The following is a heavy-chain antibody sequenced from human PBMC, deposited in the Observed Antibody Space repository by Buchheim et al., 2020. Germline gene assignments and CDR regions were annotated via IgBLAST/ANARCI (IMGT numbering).Heavy chain of an antibody. CDR1: GNTFSSHH. CDR3: ARGADSATFYPPDY. Sequence: QVHLVQSGAEVKKPGASVRVSCMASGNTFSSHHVHWVRQAPGQGLEWLGIMDPGGGSTINAQNFQGRVTMTRDTSTSTVYMELSSLTSDDTAVYFCARGADSATFYPPDYWGQGTL. D-gene: IGHD1-26*01. CDR2: MDPGGGST. J-gene: IGHJ4*02. V-gene: IGHV1-46*03.